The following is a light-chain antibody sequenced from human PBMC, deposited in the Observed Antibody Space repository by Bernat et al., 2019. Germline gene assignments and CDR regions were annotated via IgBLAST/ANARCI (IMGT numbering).Light chain of an antibody. CDR2: STN. Sequence: QTVVTQEPSFSVSPGGTVTLTCALSSGSVSTSYYPSWYQQTPGQPPRTLIYSTNTRSSGVPDRFSDSILGNKAALTITGAQADDESDYYCVLYMGSGIWVFGGGTKLTVL. CDR3: VLYMGSGIWV. CDR1: SGSVSTSYY. V-gene: IGLV8-61*01. J-gene: IGLJ3*02.